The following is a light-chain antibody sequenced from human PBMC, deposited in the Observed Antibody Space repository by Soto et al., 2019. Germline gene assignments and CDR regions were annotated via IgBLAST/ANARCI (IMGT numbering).Light chain of an antibody. J-gene: IGKJ1*01. Sequence: DIQMTQSPSSLSASVVDRVTITFLASQDISGWLAWFQQKPGKAPNLLIYAASILQSGVPSRFSGSGSGTEFTLTISSLQPDDFATYYCQHYNSYSEAFGQGTKVDIK. CDR3: QHYNSYSEA. CDR1: QDISGW. V-gene: IGKV1D-16*01. CDR2: AAS.